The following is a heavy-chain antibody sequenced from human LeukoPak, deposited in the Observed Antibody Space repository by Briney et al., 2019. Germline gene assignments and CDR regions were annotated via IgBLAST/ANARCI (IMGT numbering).Heavy chain of an antibody. D-gene: IGHD5-12*01. Sequence: PGGSLRLSCAASGFTFSNAWMSWVRQAPGKGLEWVGRIKSKTDGGTTDYAAPVKGRFTISRDDSKNTLYLQMNSLKTEVTAVYYCTIRGYSGYDGYWGQGTLVTVSS. CDR3: TIRGYSGYDGY. J-gene: IGHJ4*02. CDR2: IKSKTDGGTT. V-gene: IGHV3-15*01. CDR1: GFTFSNAW.